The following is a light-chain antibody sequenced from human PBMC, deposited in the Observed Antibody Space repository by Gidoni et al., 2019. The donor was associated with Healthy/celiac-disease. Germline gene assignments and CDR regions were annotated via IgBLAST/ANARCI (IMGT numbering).Light chain of an antibody. CDR2: YCS. Sequence: QSALTQPRSVSGSPGQAVTISCTGPSSDVGGYNYVSWYHQHPGNAPNLMIYYCSKRPSGVPDRFSGSKSGNTASLTISGLQAEDAADYYCCSYAGSYTWVFGGGTKLTVL. CDR3: CSYAGSYTWV. CDR1: SSDVGGYNY. J-gene: IGLJ3*02. V-gene: IGLV2-11*01.